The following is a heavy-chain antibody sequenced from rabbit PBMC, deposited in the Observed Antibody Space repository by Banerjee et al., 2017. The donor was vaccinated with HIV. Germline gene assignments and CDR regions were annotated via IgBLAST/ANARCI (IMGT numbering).Heavy chain of an antibody. D-gene: IGHD6-1*01. J-gene: IGHJ6*01. CDR1: GFSFSSSYY. CDR2: ISASNGYT. Sequence: QEQLVESGGGLVQPEGSLTLTCTASGFSFSSSYYMCWVRQAPGKGLKWIACISASNGYTWYASWAKGRFTISKTSSTTVTLQMTSLTAADTATYFCARDHAAGDGGYGYDLWGPGTLVTVS. V-gene: IGHV1S45*01. CDR3: ARDHAAGDGGYGYDL.